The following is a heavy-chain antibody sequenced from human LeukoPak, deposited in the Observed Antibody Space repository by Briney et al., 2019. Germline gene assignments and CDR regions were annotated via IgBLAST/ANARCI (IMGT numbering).Heavy chain of an antibody. CDR1: GFTFSSNW. V-gene: IGHV3-74*01. J-gene: IGHJ4*02. CDR2: ISPDGTST. Sequence: GGSLRLSCAASGFTFSSNWIHWVRQVPGKGRVWVSRISPDGTSTTYADSVKGRFTISRDNAKNTLYLQMNTLRAEDTAVYYCVYSGNFRFDYWGQGTLVTVSS. D-gene: IGHD1-26*01. CDR3: VYSGNFRFDY.